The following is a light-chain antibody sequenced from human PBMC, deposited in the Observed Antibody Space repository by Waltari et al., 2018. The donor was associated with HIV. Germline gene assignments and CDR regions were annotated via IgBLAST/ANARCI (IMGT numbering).Light chain of an antibody. CDR2: DNN. J-gene: IGLJ3*02. CDR3: GTWDSGLSAWV. V-gene: IGLV1-51*01. CDR1: SSNIGTNY. Sequence: QPVLTQPPSVSAAPGQKVTISCSGNSSNIGTNYLSWYQQLPGTAPKFLIYDNNKRPSGIPDRFSGSKSGTSATLGITGLQTGDEADYYCGTWDSGLSAWVFGGGTKVTVL.